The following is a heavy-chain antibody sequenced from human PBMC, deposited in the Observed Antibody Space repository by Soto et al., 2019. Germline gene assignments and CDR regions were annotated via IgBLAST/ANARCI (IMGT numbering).Heavy chain of an antibody. CDR2: VSSAGGSK. J-gene: IGHJ4*02. V-gene: IGHV3-30-3*01. CDR3: ARGGGYSGYDPLDY. Sequence: QVQLVESGGGVVQSGKSLRLSCAASGFACNTYVMHWVRQAPGRGLEWLAFVSSAGGSKYYADSVTGRFTISRDNSQNTLHLQMNSLGPEDTAVYYCARGGGYSGYDPLDYWGQGPLLTVSS. CDR1: GFACNTYV. D-gene: IGHD5-12*01.